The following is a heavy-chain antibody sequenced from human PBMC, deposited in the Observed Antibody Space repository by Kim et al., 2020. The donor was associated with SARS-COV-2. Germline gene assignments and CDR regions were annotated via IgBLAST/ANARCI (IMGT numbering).Heavy chain of an antibody. Sequence: SETLSLTCAVYGGSFSGYYWSWIRQPPGKGLEWIGEINHSGSTNYNPSLKSRVTISVDTSKNQFSLKLSPVTAADTAVYYCARSLYDSSQTDYFDYWGQGTLVTVSS. V-gene: IGHV4-34*01. CDR3: ARSLYDSSQTDYFDY. CDR2: INHSGST. J-gene: IGHJ4*02. D-gene: IGHD3-22*01. CDR1: GGSFSGYY.